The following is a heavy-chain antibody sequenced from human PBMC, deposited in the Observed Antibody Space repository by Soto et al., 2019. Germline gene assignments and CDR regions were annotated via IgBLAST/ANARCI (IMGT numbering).Heavy chain of an antibody. D-gene: IGHD3-22*01. Sequence: GESLKISCKGSGYTLTGYWIGWVRQVPGKGLEWMGITNPGDSDTRYSPSFQGQVTISVDKSIGTAYLRWSSLKASDTAIYYCARLRREYYYSMDVWCKGTTVKVSS. V-gene: IGHV5-51*01. CDR1: GYTLTGYW. J-gene: IGHJ6*04. CDR3: ARLRREYYYSMDV. CDR2: TNPGDSDT.